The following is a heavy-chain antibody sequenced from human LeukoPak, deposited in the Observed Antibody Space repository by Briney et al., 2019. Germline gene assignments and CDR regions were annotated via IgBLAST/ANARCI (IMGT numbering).Heavy chain of an antibody. CDR3: ARSISGGYMSFDI. Sequence: PGGSLRLSCAASGFNFNDHYMTWIRQPPGKGLEWISYISSSSSSRYNADSVRGRFAISRDNSKNSMYLQMNSLRAEDTAVYYCARSISGGYMSFDIWGQGTMVTVSS. CDR1: GFNFNDHY. J-gene: IGHJ3*02. V-gene: IGHV3-11*04. D-gene: IGHD3-22*01. CDR2: ISSSSSSR.